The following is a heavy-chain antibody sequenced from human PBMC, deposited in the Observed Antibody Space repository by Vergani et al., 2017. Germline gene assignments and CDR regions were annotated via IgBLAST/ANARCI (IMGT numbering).Heavy chain of an antibody. CDR2: LSASDRRT. D-gene: IGHD6-19*01. V-gene: IGHV3-23*01. CDR1: GFTFIMHA. Sequence: EVQLLESGGDLVQPGGSLRLSCAASGFTFIMHAMSWVRQAPGKGLEWVSTLSASDRRTNYADSVKGRFTISRDNSKNTLFLHMNSLRTEDTAVYYCAKVGRSGVAGTFGAFDRLGEGTMVADSS. CDR3: AKVGRSGVAGTFGAFDR. J-gene: IGHJ3*02.